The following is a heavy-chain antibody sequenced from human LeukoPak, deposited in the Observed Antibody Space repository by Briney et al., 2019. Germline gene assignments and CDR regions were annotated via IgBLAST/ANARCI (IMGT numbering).Heavy chain of an antibody. CDR3: VEARGSNAFDI. Sequence: GGSLRLSCSASGFTFSTYVMYWVRQGPGKGLEYVSAISSNGGNTFYADSVKGRFTISRDNSKNTLYLQMSSLRAEDTAVYYCVEARGSNAFDIWGQGTMVTVSS. V-gene: IGHV3-64D*06. J-gene: IGHJ3*02. D-gene: IGHD5/OR15-5a*01. CDR2: ISSNGGNT. CDR1: GFTFSTYV.